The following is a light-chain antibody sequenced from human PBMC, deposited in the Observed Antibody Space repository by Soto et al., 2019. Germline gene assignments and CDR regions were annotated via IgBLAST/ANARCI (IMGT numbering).Light chain of an antibody. CDR1: HSVTSNY. Sequence: EIVLTQSPGTLSLSPGEIATLSCRASHSVTSNYLAWYQQKPGQAPRLLINAASSRATGIPDRFSGSGSGTEFTLTISRLEPEDFAVYYCQQYGTSPITFGQGTRREIK. V-gene: IGKV3-20*01. CDR3: QQYGTSPIT. CDR2: AAS. J-gene: IGKJ5*01.